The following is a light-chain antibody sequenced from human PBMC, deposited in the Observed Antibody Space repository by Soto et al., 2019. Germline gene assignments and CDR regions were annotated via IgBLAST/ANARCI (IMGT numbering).Light chain of an antibody. V-gene: IGKV1-9*01. CDR2: AAS. CDR3: QQLNSYPPS. Sequence: DIQLTQSPSFLSASVGDRVTITCRASQGISSYLAWYQQKPGKAPKLLIYAASTLQRGVPSRFSGSVSGTEFTLTISSLQPEDFATYYCQQLNSYPPSFGQGTKV. J-gene: IGKJ1*01. CDR1: QGISSY.